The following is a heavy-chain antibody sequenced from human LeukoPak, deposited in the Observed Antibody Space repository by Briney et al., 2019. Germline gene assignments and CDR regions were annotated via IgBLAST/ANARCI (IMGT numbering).Heavy chain of an antibody. CDR1: GFTFSSYV. V-gene: IGHV3-23*01. CDR3: ARGVEQWLAYYFDY. CDR2: ISGSAGTT. Sequence: GGSLRLSCAASGFTFSSYVMSWVRQAPGKGLEWVSAISGSAGTTYYADSVKGRFTVSRDNSKNTLYLQMNSLRAEDTAVYYCARGVEQWLAYYFDYWGQGTLVTVSS. J-gene: IGHJ4*02. D-gene: IGHD6-19*01.